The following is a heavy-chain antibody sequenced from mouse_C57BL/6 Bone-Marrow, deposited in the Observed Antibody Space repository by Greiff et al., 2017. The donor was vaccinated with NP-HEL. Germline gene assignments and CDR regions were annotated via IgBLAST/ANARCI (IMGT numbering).Heavy chain of an antibody. J-gene: IGHJ1*03. CDR2: ISAGGGYT. Sequence: EVKLVESGGGLVKPGGSLKLSCAASGFTFSSYAMSWVRQTPEKRLEWVATISAGGGYTYYPDNVKGRVTISGDNAKNNLYLQMSHLKSEDTAMYYCAREGFITAPLKYFDVWGTGTTVTVSS. V-gene: IGHV5-4*01. CDR3: AREGFITAPLKYFDV. CDR1: GFTFSSYA. D-gene: IGHD1-1*01.